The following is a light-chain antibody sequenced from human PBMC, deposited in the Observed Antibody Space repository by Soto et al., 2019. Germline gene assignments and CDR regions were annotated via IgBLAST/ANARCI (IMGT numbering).Light chain of an antibody. CDR1: QSVDGY. CDR2: GAS. CDR3: QHYYNWPWT. V-gene: IGKV3D-15*01. Sequence: MTQSPGTLSVSLGDSATLTCRASQSVDGYLAWYQQKPGQAPRLLIYGASSRATGIPDRFSGSGSGTDFTLTISGLEPEDFAVYYCQHYYNWPWTFGQGTKVDIK. J-gene: IGKJ1*01.